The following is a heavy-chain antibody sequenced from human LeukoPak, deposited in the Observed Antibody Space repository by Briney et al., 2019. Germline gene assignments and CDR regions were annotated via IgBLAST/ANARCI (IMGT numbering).Heavy chain of an antibody. CDR2: ISGSGGST. D-gene: IGHD5-18*01. J-gene: IGHJ2*01. V-gene: IGHV3-23*01. CDR1: GFTFSSYA. CDR3: AKDQGYSYGYGPWYFDL. Sequence: GGSLRLSCAASGFTFSSYAMSWVRQAPGKGLEWVSAISGSGGSTYYADSVKGRFTISRDNSKNTLYLQMSSLRAEDTAVYYCAKDQGYSYGYGPWYFDLWGRGTLVTVSS.